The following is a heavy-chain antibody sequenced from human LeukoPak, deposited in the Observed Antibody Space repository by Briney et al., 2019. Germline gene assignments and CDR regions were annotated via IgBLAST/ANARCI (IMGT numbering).Heavy chain of an antibody. CDR2: INPNSGGT. V-gene: IGHV1-2*02. J-gene: IGHJ4*02. D-gene: IGHD6-19*01. CDR1: GYTFTGYY. Sequence: GASVKFSCKASGYTFTGYYMHWVRQAPGQGLEWMGWINPNSGGTNYAQKFQGRVTMTRDTSISTAYMELSRLRSDDTAVYYCARSAVAGKGRDYWGQGTLVTVSS. CDR3: ARSAVAGKGRDY.